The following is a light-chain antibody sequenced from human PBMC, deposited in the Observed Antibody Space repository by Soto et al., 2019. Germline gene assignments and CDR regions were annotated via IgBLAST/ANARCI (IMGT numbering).Light chain of an antibody. CDR3: QQSYSTPWT. Sequence: DIQMTQSPSSLSASAGESVTITFPASQPISNSLNWYQQKPGKAPKLLIYAASSLQSGVPSRLSGSGSGTDFTLAISSLQPEDFATYYCQQSYSTPWTYGQGTKVDIK. J-gene: IGKJ1*01. CDR2: AAS. CDR1: QPISNS. V-gene: IGKV1-39*01.